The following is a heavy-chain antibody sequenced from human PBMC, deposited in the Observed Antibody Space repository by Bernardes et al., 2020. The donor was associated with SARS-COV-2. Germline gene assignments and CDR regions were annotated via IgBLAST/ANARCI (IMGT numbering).Heavy chain of an antibody. D-gene: IGHD3-10*01. CDR1: GYSFTSYW. J-gene: IGHJ4*02. CDR3: ARREYYGSGSYYRPFDC. V-gene: IGHV5-51*01. CDR2: IYPVDSNT. Sequence: GESLKISCKGSGYSFTSYWIGWVRQMPGKGLEWMGIIYPVDSNTRYSPSFQGQVIISADKSIGTAYLQWSSLKASDTAMYYCARREYYGSGSYYRPFDCWGQGTLVTVSS.